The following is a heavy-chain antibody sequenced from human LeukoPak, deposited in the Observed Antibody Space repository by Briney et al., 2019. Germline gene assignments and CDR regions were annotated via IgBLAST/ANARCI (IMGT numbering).Heavy chain of an antibody. J-gene: IGHJ4*02. CDR3: AKSGMDSSSWYYFDY. CDR1: GFTFSSYA. Sequence: GGSLRLSCAASGFTFSSYAMSWARQAPGKGLEWVSAISGSGGSTYYADSVKGRFTISRDNSKNTLYLQMNSLRAEDTAVYYCAKSGMDSSSWYYFDYWGQGTLVTVSS. V-gene: IGHV3-23*01. D-gene: IGHD6-13*01. CDR2: ISGSGGST.